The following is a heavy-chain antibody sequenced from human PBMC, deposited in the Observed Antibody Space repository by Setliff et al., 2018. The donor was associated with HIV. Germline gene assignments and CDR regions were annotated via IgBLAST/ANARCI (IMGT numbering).Heavy chain of an antibody. Sequence: SETLSLTCTVSGGSISSTSYYWGWIRQPPGKGLEWIGAIYYIGRSTDYNASLKSRVTISVDTSKNQFSLKLSSVTAADTAVYYCASYGYCTNGVCYGSDYNYYMDVWGRGTTVTVSS. CDR1: GGSISSTSYY. V-gene: IGHV4-39*01. D-gene: IGHD2-8*01. CDR3: ASYGYCTNGVCYGSDYNYYMDV. CDR2: IYYIGRST. J-gene: IGHJ6*03.